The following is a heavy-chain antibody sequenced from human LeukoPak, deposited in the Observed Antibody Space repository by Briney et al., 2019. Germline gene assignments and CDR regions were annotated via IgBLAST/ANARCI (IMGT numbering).Heavy chain of an antibody. CDR1: GGSISSSSYY. CDR3: ARGSHDYDFWSGYYAHYMDV. J-gene: IGHJ6*03. V-gene: IGHV4-39*07. D-gene: IGHD3-3*01. CDR2: INHSGST. Sequence: SETLSLTCTVSGGSISSSSYYWRWIRQPPGKGLEWIGEINHSGSTNYNPSLKSRVTISVDTSKNQFSLKLSSVTAADTAVYYCARGSHDYDFWSGYYAHYMDVWGKGTTVTVSS.